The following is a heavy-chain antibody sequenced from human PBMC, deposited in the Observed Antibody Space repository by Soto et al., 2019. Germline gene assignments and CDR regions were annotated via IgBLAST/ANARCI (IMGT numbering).Heavy chain of an antibody. V-gene: IGHV4-4*07. CDR3: ARDDYYDSNNWFDP. J-gene: IGHJ5*02. CDR1: GVSIKTYY. Sequence: SETLSLTCAVSGVSIKTYYWSWIRKPAGKGLEWIGRIYTTGSANHNPSLKSRVTMSVDTSKNQVSLKLTSVTAADAGVYYCARDDYYDSNNWFDPWGQGILVTVSA. D-gene: IGHD3-9*01. CDR2: IYTTGSA.